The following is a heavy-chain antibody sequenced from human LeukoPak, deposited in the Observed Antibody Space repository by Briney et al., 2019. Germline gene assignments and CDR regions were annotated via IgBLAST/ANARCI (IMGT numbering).Heavy chain of an antibody. CDR2: ISGSGGST. CDR1: GFTFSSYA. V-gene: IGHV3-23*01. CDR3: AKYSSSWYYYFDY. J-gene: IGHJ4*02. D-gene: IGHD6-13*01. Sequence: GGSLRLSCAASGFTFSSYAMSWVRQAPGKGLEWVSAISGSGGSTYYADSVKGRFTISRDNSKNTLYLQMNSLRSEDTAVYYCAKYSSSWYYYFDYWGQGTLVTVSS.